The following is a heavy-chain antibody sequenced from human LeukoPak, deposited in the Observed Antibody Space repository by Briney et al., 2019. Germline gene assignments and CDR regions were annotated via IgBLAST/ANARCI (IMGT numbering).Heavy chain of an antibody. CDR1: GGTFSSYA. Sequence: SVKVSCKASGGTFSSYAISWVRQAPGQGLEWIGRIIPILGIANYAQKFQGRVTITADKSTSTAYMELSSLRSEDTAVYYCARDPSGYYDSSGYYSNDYWGQGTLVTVSS. CDR2: IIPILGIA. J-gene: IGHJ4*02. V-gene: IGHV1-69*04. CDR3: ARDPSGYYDSSGYYSNDY. D-gene: IGHD3-22*01.